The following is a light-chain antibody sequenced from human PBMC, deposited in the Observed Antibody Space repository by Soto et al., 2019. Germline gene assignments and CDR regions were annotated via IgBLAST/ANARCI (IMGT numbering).Light chain of an antibody. CDR1: QTISSP. CDR3: QHSYGTPA. CDR2: ATS. Sequence: DIQMTQSPSSLSASVGDRVTITCRASQTISSPLSWYQQKPGKVPGLLIYATSRLQSGVPSRFSGSRSGTDFTLTISSLQPEDFATYYCQHSYGTPAFGQGTRLEIK. V-gene: IGKV1-39*01. J-gene: IGKJ5*01.